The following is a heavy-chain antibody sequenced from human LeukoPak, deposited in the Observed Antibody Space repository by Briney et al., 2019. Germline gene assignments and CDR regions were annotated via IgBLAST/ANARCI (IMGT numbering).Heavy chain of an antibody. CDR3: VREGPPQGRPWSGWYPFDF. V-gene: IGHV3-7*01. J-gene: IGHJ4*02. CDR2: IRGGGSER. D-gene: IGHD3-3*01. Sequence: GGSLRLSCAASGFTFSSYWMTWVRQAPGKGLEWVANIRGGGSERFYVGYVKGRFTISRDNAKNSLYLQMNSLRVDDTAVYYCVREGPPQGRPWSGWYPFDFWGQGILVTVSS. CDR1: GFTFSSYW.